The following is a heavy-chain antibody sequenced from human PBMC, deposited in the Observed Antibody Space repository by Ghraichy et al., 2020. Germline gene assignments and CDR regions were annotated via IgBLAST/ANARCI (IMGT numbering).Heavy chain of an antibody. CDR3: ARGGYYYDSSGYDRDAFDI. D-gene: IGHD3-22*01. V-gene: IGHV4-31*03. CDR2: IYYSGST. J-gene: IGHJ3*02. Sequence: SETLSLTCNVSGGSISSGGYYWSWIRQHPGKGLEWIGYIYYSGSTYYNPSLKSRVTISVDTSKNQFSLKLSSVTAADTAVYYCARGGYYYDSSGYDRDAFDIWGQGTMVTVSS. CDR1: GGSISSGGYY.